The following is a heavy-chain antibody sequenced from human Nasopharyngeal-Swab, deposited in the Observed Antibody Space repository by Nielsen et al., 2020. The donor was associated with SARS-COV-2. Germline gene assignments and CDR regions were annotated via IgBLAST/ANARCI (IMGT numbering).Heavy chain of an antibody. CDR3: AKAGRDCSSTNCYPGGDYYYYGMDV. Sequence: LSLTCAASGFTFDDYAMHWVRQAPGKGLEWVSGISWNSGSIGYADSVKGRFTISRDNAKNSLYLQMNSLRAEDTALYYCAKAGRDCSSTNCYPGGDYYYYGMDVWGQGTTVTVSS. CDR2: ISWNSGSI. J-gene: IGHJ6*02. CDR1: GFTFDDYA. V-gene: IGHV3-9*01. D-gene: IGHD2-2*01.